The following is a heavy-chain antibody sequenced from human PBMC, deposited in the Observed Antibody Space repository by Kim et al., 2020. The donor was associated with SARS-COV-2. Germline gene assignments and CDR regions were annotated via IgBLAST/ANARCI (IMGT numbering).Heavy chain of an antibody. CDR1: GFTFSSYW. CDR2: IKQDGSEK. D-gene: IGHD2-2*01. Sequence: GGSLRLSCAASGFTFSSYWMSWVRQAPGKGLEWVANIKQDGSEKYYVDSVKGRFTISRDNAKNSLYLQMNSLRAEDTAVYYCARDARYVVPAAIEDGMDVWGQGTTVTVSS. J-gene: IGHJ6*02. V-gene: IGHV3-7*03. CDR3: ARDARYVVPAAIEDGMDV.